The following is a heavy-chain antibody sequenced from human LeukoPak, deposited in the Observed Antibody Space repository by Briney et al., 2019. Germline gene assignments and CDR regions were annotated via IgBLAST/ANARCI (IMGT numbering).Heavy chain of an antibody. CDR1: GFTFDDYA. J-gene: IGHJ1*01. Sequence: PGRSLRLSCAASGFTFDDYAMHWVRQAPGKGLEWVSGISWNSGSIVYADSVKGRFTISRDNAKNSLYLQMNSLRAEDTALYYCAKDSAVVKAYFQHWGQGTLVTVSS. D-gene: IGHD4-23*01. CDR2: ISWNSGSI. CDR3: AKDSAVVKAYFQH. V-gene: IGHV3-9*01.